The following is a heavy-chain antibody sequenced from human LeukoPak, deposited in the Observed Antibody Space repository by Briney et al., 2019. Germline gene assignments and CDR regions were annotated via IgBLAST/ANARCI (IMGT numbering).Heavy chain of an antibody. CDR3: ARAFYPGYYSYMAV. D-gene: IGHD3-3*02. CDR2: ISGYNGST. J-gene: IGHJ6*03. Sequence: ASVKVSCKASGYTFTNFGISWVRQAPGQGLEWMGWISGYNGSTNYAQKLQGRVTMTTDTSTSTAYMDLRSLRSDDTAVYYCARAFYPGYYSYMAVWGKGTTVTVSS. V-gene: IGHV1-18*01. CDR1: GYTFTNFG.